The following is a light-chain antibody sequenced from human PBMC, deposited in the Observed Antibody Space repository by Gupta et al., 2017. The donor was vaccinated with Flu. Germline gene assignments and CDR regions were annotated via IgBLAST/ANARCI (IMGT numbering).Light chain of an antibody. Sequence: DIQMTQSPSSLSASVGDRVTITCQASHDISNYLNWYQQKPGKAPKLPIYDASNLETGVPSRFSGSGSGTDFTFTISSLQPEDIATHYCQQYDNLPLLTFGGGTKVEIK. CDR2: DAS. CDR3: QQYDNLPLLT. CDR1: HDISNY. J-gene: IGKJ4*01. V-gene: IGKV1-33*01.